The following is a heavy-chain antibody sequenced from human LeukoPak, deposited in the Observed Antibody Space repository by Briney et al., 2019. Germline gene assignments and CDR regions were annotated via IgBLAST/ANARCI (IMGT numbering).Heavy chain of an antibody. V-gene: IGHV3-64D*06. CDR3: VKDPPAWELRWYYFDY. J-gene: IGHJ4*02. D-gene: IGHD1-26*01. Sequence: GGSLRLSCSASGFTFSSYAMHWVRQAPGKGLEYVSAISSNGDSTYYADSVKGRFTISRDNSKNTLYLQMSSLRAEDTAVYYCVKDPPAWELRWYYFDYWGQGTLVTVSS. CDR1: GFTFSSYA. CDR2: ISSNGDST.